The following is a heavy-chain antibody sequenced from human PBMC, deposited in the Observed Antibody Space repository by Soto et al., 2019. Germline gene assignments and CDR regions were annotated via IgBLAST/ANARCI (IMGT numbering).Heavy chain of an antibody. Sequence: ASVKVSCKASGYIFTRYGITWVRQAPGQGLEWVGWISAKNGNTNSGQKFQGRVTMTTDTSTSTAYMELRSLRSDDTDVYYCARDVDIGTHPTGDWFDSWGQGTLVTVSS. V-gene: IGHV1-18*01. CDR2: ISAKNGNT. CDR3: ARDVDIGTHPTGDWFDS. J-gene: IGHJ5*01. D-gene: IGHD5-12*01. CDR1: GYIFTRYG.